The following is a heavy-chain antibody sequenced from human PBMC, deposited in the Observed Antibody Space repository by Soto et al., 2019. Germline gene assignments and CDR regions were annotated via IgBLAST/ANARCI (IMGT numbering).Heavy chain of an antibody. V-gene: IGHV1-24*01. CDR1: GYTLTEFS. D-gene: IGHD3-3*01. CDR3: ATDLPLEWLLYRARLGY. Sequence: ASVKVSCKVSGYTLTEFSMHWVRQAPGKGLEWMGGFDPEDGETIYAQKFQGRVTMTEDTSTDSAYMELSSLRSEDTAAYYCATDLPLEWLLYRARLGYWGQGTLVTVSS. CDR2: FDPEDGET. J-gene: IGHJ4*02.